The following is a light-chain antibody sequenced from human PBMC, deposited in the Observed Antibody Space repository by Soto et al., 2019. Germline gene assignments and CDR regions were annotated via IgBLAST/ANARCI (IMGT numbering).Light chain of an antibody. Sequence: DIQMTQSPSSLSASVGDRVTITCLASQSISSYLNWYQQKPGKAPKLLIYAASSLQSRVPSRFSGSGSGTDFTLTISSLQPADFGTYYCQQSYSTPFTFGPGTKVDIK. CDR1: QSISSY. CDR3: QQSYSTPFT. J-gene: IGKJ3*01. CDR2: AAS. V-gene: IGKV1-39*01.